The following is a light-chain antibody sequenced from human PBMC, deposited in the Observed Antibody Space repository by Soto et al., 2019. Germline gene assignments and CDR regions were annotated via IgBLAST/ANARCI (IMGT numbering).Light chain of an antibody. J-gene: IGKJ5*01. Sequence: EIVLTQSPGTLSLSPGERATLSCRASQSVSFSYLAWYQQKPGQAPRLLIYGASSRATGIPARFSGSGSGTDFTLTISRLEPEDFAVYYCQQYGSSPPITFGQGTRLEIK. CDR2: GAS. CDR1: QSVSFSY. CDR3: QQYGSSPPIT. V-gene: IGKV3-20*01.